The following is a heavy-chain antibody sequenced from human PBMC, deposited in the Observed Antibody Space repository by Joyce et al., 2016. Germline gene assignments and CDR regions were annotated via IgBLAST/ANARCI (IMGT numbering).Heavy chain of an antibody. Sequence: EVHLVESGGGLVKPGGSLRLSCAASGFTFSNYNRNWVGQAQGKGLEWVSSINSGTTYKYYADSVQGRFTISRDNAKSSLYLQMNSLRAEDTAVYYCARDLGYFDYWGQGTLVTVSS. CDR1: GFTFSNYN. CDR3: ARDLGYFDY. J-gene: IGHJ4*02. V-gene: IGHV3-21*01. CDR2: INSGTTYK.